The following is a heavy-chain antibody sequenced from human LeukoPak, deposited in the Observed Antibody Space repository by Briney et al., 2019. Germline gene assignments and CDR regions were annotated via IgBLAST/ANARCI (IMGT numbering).Heavy chain of an antibody. CDR3: ARSAPAAGIYAT. V-gene: IGHV4-59*01. CDR1: GVSISSYY. J-gene: IGHJ5*02. D-gene: IGHD6-13*01. CDR2: IYYTGST. Sequence: SETLSLTCTVSGVSISSYYWGWIRQPPGKGREWVGYIYYTGSTENNPSLRSRVTISVDTSNNQFSLRLSSVTAADTAVYYCARSAPAAGIYATWGQGTLVTVSS.